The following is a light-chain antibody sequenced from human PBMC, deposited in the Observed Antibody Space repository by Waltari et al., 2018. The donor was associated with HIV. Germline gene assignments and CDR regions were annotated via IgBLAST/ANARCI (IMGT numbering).Light chain of an antibody. CDR2: EGS. Sequence: QSALTQPPSASGSPGQSVTLPCTGTSSDVGGYNYVSSYQQLPGKAPKLISYEGSKRPSGVPDRFSGSKSGSTASLTVSGLQAEDEADYYCSSYAGSNNRWVFGGGTKLTVL. J-gene: IGLJ3*02. CDR1: SSDVGGYNY. CDR3: SSYAGSNNRWV. V-gene: IGLV2-8*01.